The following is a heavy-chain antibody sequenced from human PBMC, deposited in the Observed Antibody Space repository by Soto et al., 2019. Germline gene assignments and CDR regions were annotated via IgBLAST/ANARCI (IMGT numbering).Heavy chain of an antibody. CDR1: GGSISSYY. D-gene: IGHD3-9*01. J-gene: IGHJ3*02. CDR3: ARDDILPGLDAFDI. CDR2: IYYSGST. Sequence: PSETLSLTCTVSGGSISSYYWSWIRQPPGKGLEWIGYIYYSGSTNYNPSLKSRVTISVDTSKNQFSLKLSSVTAADTAVYYCARDDILPGLDAFDIWGQGTMVTVSS. V-gene: IGHV4-59*01.